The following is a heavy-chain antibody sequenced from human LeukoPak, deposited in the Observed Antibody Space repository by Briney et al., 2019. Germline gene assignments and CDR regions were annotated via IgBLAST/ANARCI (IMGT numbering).Heavy chain of an antibody. J-gene: IGHJ4*02. CDR2: ISTYNGNT. CDR1: GYTFTNYG. D-gene: IGHD2-15*01. V-gene: IGHV1-18*01. Sequence: ASVKVSCEASGYTFTNYGITVVRQAPGRGRQGMGGISTYNGNTHYAQRFQGRVNMTTDTSTSTVYMELRSLRSADTAVYYCARDDAGFGPTPLDYWGQGTLVTVSS. CDR3: ARDDAGFGPTPLDY.